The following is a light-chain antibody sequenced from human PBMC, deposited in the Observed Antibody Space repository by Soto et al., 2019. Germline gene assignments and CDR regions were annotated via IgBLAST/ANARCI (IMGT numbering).Light chain of an antibody. CDR1: QGVSSRY. Sequence: EIVMTQSPATLSVSPGERATLSCRASQGVSSRYLAWYQQKPGQAPRLLIYGASSRATGIPGRFSGSGSGTDFTLTISRLEPEDFAVYYCQQYGSSPWTFGQGTKVDIK. CDR2: GAS. V-gene: IGKV3-20*01. J-gene: IGKJ1*01. CDR3: QQYGSSPWT.